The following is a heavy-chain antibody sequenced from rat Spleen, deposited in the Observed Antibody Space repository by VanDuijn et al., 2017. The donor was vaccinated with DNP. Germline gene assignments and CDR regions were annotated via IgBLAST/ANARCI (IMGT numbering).Heavy chain of an antibody. Sequence: EVQLVESGGDLVQPGRSLKLSCVASGFTFNNYWMTWIRQVPGKGLEWFASIPRTGGSTFYRDSVKGRFTISRDNAKSTLYLQMESLRSEDTATYYCAKDGRAMDAWGQGTSVTVSS. J-gene: IGHJ4*01. CDR2: IPRTGGST. CDR1: GFTFNNYW. CDR3: AKDGRAMDA. V-gene: IGHV5-31*01.